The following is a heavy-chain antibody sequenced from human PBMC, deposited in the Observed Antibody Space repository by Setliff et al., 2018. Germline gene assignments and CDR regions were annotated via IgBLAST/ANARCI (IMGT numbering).Heavy chain of an antibody. D-gene: IGHD2-2*02. J-gene: IGHJ4*02. V-gene: IGHV3-23*01. CDR3: AKGGSTSCYTEADY. CDR2: ISGSGGST. Sequence: PSETLSLTCAVYGGSFSGYYWGWIRQPPGKGLEWVSAISGSGGSTYYADSVKGRFTISRDNSKNTLYLQMLSLRAEDTAVYYCAKGGSTSCYTEADYWGQGTLVTVSS. CDR1: GGSFSGYY.